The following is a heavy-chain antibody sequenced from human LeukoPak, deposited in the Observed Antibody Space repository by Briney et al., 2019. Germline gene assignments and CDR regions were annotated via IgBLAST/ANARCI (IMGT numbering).Heavy chain of an antibody. Sequence: GESPQISRHASGYRFNSYWIGRVRQMPGKGLEWMGIIFPGDSDTRYSPSFQGQVTISADKSINTAYLQWSSLKASDTAMYYCASSFLEGFDPWGQGTLVTVSS. CDR1: GYRFNSYW. CDR2: IFPGDSDT. CDR3: ASSFLEGFDP. J-gene: IGHJ5*02. V-gene: IGHV5-51*01.